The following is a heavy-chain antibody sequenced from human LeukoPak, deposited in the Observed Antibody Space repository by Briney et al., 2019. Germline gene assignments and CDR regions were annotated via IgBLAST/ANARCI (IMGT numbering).Heavy chain of an antibody. V-gene: IGHV3-23*01. J-gene: IGHJ4*02. Sequence: GGSLRLSCAGSGFTFSRHAVTWVPQSPGKRLEWLSTISGSGGSIYYAESVKGRFTISRDNPKNTVYLQMNSLRAEDTAVYYCANDYYGSGSYYNLFGYWGQGTLVTVSS. CDR1: GFTFSRHA. CDR3: ANDYYGSGSYYNLFGY. D-gene: IGHD3-10*01. CDR2: ISGSGGSI.